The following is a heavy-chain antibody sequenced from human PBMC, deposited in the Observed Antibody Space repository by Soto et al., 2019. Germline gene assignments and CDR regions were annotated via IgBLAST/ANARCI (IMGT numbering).Heavy chain of an antibody. CDR3: ARVEGTSSLWFGE. J-gene: IGHJ4*02. CDR1: GGSINSGGYY. V-gene: IGHV4-31*03. Sequence: QVQLQESGPGLVKPSQTLSLTCTVSGGSINSGGYYWSWIRQHPGKGLEWIGYIYYSGSTYYNPSLNGRFTISLDTSKNQFSLKLSSVTAADTAVYYCARVEGTSSLWFGEWGQGTLVTVSS. CDR2: IYYSGST. D-gene: IGHD3-10*01.